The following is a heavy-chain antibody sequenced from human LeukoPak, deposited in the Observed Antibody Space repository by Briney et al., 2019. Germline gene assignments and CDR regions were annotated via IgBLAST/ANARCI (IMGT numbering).Heavy chain of an antibody. D-gene: IGHD1-26*01. V-gene: IGHV4-59*01. Sequence: SETLSLTCTVSGGSISSYYWSWIRQPPGKGLEWIGYIYYSGSTNYNPSLKSRVTISVDTSKNQFSLKLSSVTAADTAVYYCARASSTRPAPFDYWGQGTLVTVSS. J-gene: IGHJ4*02. CDR2: IYYSGST. CDR1: GGSISSYY. CDR3: ARASSTRPAPFDY.